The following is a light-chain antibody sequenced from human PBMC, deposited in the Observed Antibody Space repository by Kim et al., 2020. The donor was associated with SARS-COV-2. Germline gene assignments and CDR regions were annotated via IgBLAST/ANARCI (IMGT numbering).Light chain of an antibody. J-gene: IGLJ2*01. CDR2: DVS. CDR3: SSYTSSSTLVV. Sequence: ALTQPASVSGSPGQSITISCTGTSSDVGGYNYVSWYQQHPGKAPKLMIYDVSNRPSGVSNRFSGSKSGNTASLTISGLQAEDEADYYCSSYTSSSTLVVFGGGTQLTVL. CDR1: SSDVGGYNY. V-gene: IGLV2-14*03.